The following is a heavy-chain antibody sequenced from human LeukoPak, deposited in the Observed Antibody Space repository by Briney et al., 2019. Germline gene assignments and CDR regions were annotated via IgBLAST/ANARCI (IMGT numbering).Heavy chain of an antibody. J-gene: IGHJ4*02. CDR1: GLTVSSEY. Sequence: GGSLRLSCAAYGLTVSSEYLAWVRQAPGKGLEWISVIYGAGATYYADSVEGGFTISRDTYNNALYLQMNSLRVEDTAVYHCARLLPASRHYFDYWGRGTPVTVSS. D-gene: IGHD6-6*01. V-gene: IGHV3-53*01. CDR2: IYGAGAT. CDR3: ARLLPASRHYFDY.